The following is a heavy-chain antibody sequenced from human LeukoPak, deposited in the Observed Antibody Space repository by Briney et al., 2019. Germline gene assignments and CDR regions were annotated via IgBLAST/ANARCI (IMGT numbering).Heavy chain of an antibody. CDR3: AREGNLYGDYHPGPFDY. Sequence: ASVKVSCKASGYTFTSYGISWVRQAPGQGLEWMGWISAYNGNTNYAQKLQGRVTMTTHTSTSTAYMEPRSLKSDDTAVYYFAREGNLYGDYHPGPFDYWGQGTLVTVSS. CDR2: ISAYNGNT. CDR1: GYTFTSYG. D-gene: IGHD4-17*01. V-gene: IGHV1-18*01. J-gene: IGHJ4*02.